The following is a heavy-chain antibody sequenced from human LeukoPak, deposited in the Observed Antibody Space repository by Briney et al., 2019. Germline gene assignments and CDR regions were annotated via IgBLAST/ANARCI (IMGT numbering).Heavy chain of an antibody. J-gene: IGHJ4*02. Sequence: PGGSLILSCAASGFTLSSYSMNWVRQAPGKGLEWVSYISSSTSTSNIFYADSVKGRFTISRDNAKNSLHLQMTSLRAEDTAIYYCVRDPLGGHFDYWGQGTLVTVSS. CDR3: VRDPLGGHFDY. CDR1: GFTLSSYS. CDR2: ISSSTSTSNI. V-gene: IGHV3-21*01.